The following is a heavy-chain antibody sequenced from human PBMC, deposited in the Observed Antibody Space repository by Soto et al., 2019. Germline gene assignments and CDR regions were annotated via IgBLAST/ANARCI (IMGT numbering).Heavy chain of an antibody. CDR2: INHSGST. CDR1: GGSFSGYS. V-gene: IGHV4-34*01. Sequence: LSLTCAVYGGSFSGYSWNWIRQPPGKGLEWIGEINHSGSTNYNPSLKSRVTISLDTSKNQFSLRLTSLTAADTAVYFCARAPQIVAMGRPFDYWGQGILVTVS. CDR3: ARAPQIVAMGRPFDY. D-gene: IGHD5-12*01. J-gene: IGHJ4*02.